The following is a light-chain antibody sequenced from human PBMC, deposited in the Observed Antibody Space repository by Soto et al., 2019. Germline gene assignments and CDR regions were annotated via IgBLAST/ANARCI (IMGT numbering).Light chain of an antibody. CDR1: NSDVGIYNL. J-gene: IGLJ2*01. Sequence: QSALTQPASVSGSPGQSITVSCTGINSDVGIYNLVSWYQHHPGKAPKLVIYEGTKRPSGVSIRFSGSKSGNTASLTISGLQAEDEGDYYCCSYTSNTVVFGGGTKLTVL. V-gene: IGLV2-23*01. CDR2: EGT. CDR3: CSYTSNTVV.